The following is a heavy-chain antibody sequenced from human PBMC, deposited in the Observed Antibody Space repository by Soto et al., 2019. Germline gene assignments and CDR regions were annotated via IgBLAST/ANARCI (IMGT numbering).Heavy chain of an antibody. V-gene: IGHV1-3*01. CDR2: INAGNGKT. CDR3: ARDCSSVGATTCYFDY. CDR1: GYTFTSYS. D-gene: IGHD1-26*01. J-gene: IGHJ4*02. Sequence: GASLKVSCKASGYTFTSYSMHWVRQAPGQRLEWMGGINAGNGKTRNSENFQSRVTITRDISASTAYMELSSLRSEDTAVYYCARDCSSVGATTCYFDYWGQGTLVTVSS.